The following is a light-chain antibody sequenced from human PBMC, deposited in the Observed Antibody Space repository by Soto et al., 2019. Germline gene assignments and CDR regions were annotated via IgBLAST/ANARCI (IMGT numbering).Light chain of an antibody. CDR2: ASS. J-gene: IGKJ4*01. Sequence: DIQMTQSPSSLSASLGDRVTITCRASQGIGVYLAWFPQKPGNVPKLLIYASSTLQSGVPSRFSGSGSGTDFTLTISRLQPEDVATYYCQKYNSSPLTFGGGTKVEIK. V-gene: IGKV1-27*01. CDR1: QGIGVY. CDR3: QKYNSSPLT.